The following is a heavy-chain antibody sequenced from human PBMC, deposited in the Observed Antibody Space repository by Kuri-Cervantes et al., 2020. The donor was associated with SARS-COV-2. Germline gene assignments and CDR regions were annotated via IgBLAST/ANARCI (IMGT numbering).Heavy chain of an antibody. CDR2: IKQDGSEK. V-gene: IGHV3-7*01. D-gene: IGHD4-23*01. Sequence: GSLRLSCAASGFTFSSYWMSWVRQAPGQGLEWVANIKQDGSEKYYVDSVKGRFTISRDNAKNSLYLQMNSLRAEDTAVYYCARDYPLRWPFWNYYAYMDVWGKGTTVTVSS. J-gene: IGHJ6*03. CDR1: GFTFSSYW. CDR3: ARDYPLRWPFWNYYAYMDV.